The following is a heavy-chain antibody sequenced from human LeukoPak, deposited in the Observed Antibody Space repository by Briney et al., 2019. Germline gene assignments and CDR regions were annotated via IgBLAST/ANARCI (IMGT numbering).Heavy chain of an antibody. J-gene: IGHJ4*02. D-gene: IGHD7-27*01. V-gene: IGHV4-59*08. CDR2: IYSSGST. CDR3: ARRATGVPKFVY. Sequence: PSETLSLTCTVSGGSISNYFWTWMRQPPGKGLEGIGYIYSSGSTYYNPSLKSRVTISVDTSKNRFSLKLSTVTAADTAVYYCARRATGVPKFVYWGQGTLVTVSS. CDR1: GGSISNYF.